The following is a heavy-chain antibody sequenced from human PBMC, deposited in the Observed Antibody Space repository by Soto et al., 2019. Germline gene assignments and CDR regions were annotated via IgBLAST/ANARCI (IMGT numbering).Heavy chain of an antibody. CDR1: GGSISSSSYY. CDR2: IYYSGST. CDR3: ARLLRYFDWYDY. J-gene: IGHJ4*02. Sequence: QLQLQESGPGLVKPSETLSLTCTVSGGSISSSSYYWGWIRQPPGKGLEWIGSIYYSGSTYYNPSLKSRVTISVDTSKNQFSLKLSSVTAADTAVYYCARLLRYFDWYDYWGQGTLVTVSS. D-gene: IGHD3-9*01. V-gene: IGHV4-39*01.